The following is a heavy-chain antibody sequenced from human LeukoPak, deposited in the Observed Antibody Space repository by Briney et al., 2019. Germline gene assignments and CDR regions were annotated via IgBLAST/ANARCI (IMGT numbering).Heavy chain of an antibody. CDR1: GYTFSSYY. CDR3: AREYSSGWYGDY. D-gene: IGHD6-19*01. Sequence: GASVKVSCKASGYTFSSYYMHWVRQAPGQGLEWMGWINPNSGGTNYAQKFQGRVTMTRDTSISTAYMELSRLRSDDTAVYYCAREYSSGWYGDYWGQGTLVTVSS. CDR2: INPNSGGT. V-gene: IGHV1-2*02. J-gene: IGHJ4*02.